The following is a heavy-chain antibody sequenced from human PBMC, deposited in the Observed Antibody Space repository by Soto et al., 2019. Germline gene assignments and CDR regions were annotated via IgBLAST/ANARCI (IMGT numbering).Heavy chain of an antibody. V-gene: IGHV3-23*01. CDR2: ISGSGGNT. D-gene: IGHD5-18*01. Sequence: GGSLRLSCAASGFTFSSYAMSWVRQAPGKGLEWVSGISGSGGNTYYADSVKGRFTISRDSSKNTLFLQMNSLRVEDTALYYCAKLGGYTYGYYFHYWGQRALVTVSS. J-gene: IGHJ4*02. CDR1: GFTFSSYA. CDR3: AKLGGYTYGYYFHY.